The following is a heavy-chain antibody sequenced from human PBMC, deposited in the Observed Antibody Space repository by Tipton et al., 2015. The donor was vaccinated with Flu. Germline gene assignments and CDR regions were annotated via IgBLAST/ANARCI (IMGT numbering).Heavy chain of an antibody. CDR2: IDWDDDK. D-gene: IGHD4-23*01. Sequence: LVKPTQTLTLTCTFSGFSLRTSGMCVSWIRQPPGKALEWLALIDWDDDKYYSTSLKTRLTISKDTSKNQVVLRMTNMDPVDTAPYYCARSYYGGNQYFDWDGGFDLWGRGTLVTVSS. CDR3: ARSYYGGNQYFDWDGGFDL. V-gene: IGHV2-70*01. J-gene: IGHJ2*01. CDR1: GFSLRTSGMC.